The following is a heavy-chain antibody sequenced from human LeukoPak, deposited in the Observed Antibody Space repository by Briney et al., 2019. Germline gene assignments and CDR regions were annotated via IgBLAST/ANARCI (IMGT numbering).Heavy chain of an antibody. CDR1: GFIFSGHT. J-gene: IGHJ4*02. CDR2: MSGRGDNT. D-gene: IGHD6-19*01. CDR3: ARETSVAGNDY. V-gene: IGHV3-23*01. Sequence: GGSLRLSCAASGFIFSGHTMNWVRQAPGKGLEWVSGMSGRGDNTYYADSVKGRFTISRDNSKNTLYLQMNSLRAEDTAVYYCARETSVAGNDYWGQGTLVTVSS.